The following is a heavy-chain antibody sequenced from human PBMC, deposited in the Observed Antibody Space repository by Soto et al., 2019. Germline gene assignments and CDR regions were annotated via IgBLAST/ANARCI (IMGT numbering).Heavy chain of an antibody. D-gene: IGHD1-26*01. V-gene: IGHV1-69*06. CDR2: IVVDSNTA. CDR3: ARAIKRWEVNYYFDF. CDR1: GSTFNNFA. Sequence: QVVLLQSGAEVQEPGSSVWVSCQVSGSTFNNFAFSWVRQAPGHGPEWMGGIVVDSNTAEYSQRFQDRVTITADTSTDTLYMELGSLTFEDTAVYYCARAIKRWEVNYYFDFWGQGTLVTVSS. J-gene: IGHJ4*02.